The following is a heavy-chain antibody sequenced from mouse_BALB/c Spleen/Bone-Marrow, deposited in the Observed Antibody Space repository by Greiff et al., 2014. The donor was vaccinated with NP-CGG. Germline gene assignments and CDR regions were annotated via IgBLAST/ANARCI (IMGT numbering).Heavy chain of an antibody. Sequence: VQRVESGAELVKPGASVKLSCTASGFNIKDTYMHWVKQRPEQGLEWIGRIDPANGNTKYDPKFQGKATITADTSSNTAYLQLSSLTSEDTAVYYCAAYYYGSSQFAYWGQGTLVTVSA. J-gene: IGHJ3*01. V-gene: IGHV14-3*02. CDR1: GFNIKDTY. CDR3: AAYYYGSSQFAY. D-gene: IGHD1-1*01. CDR2: IDPANGNT.